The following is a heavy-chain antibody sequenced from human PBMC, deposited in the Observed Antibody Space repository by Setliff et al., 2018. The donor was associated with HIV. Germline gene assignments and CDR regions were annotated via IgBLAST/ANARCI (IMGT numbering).Heavy chain of an antibody. CDR2: INYSGST. CDR3: AGGEVRSRYVSSRAPFYHYYYYMDV. D-gene: IGHD6-13*01. J-gene: IGHJ6*03. Sequence: PSETLSLTCSVSGGSINSYYWTWIRQPPEKGLEWIGKINYSGSTDYNSSLRSRVTISVDTSKNQISLKLTSVTAADTAVYYCAGGEVRSRYVSSRAPFYHYYYYMDVWGKGTTVTVSS. CDR1: GGSINSYY. V-gene: IGHV4-34*01.